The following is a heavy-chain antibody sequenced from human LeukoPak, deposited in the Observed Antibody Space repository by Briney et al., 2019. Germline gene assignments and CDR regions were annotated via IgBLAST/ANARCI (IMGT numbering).Heavy chain of an antibody. CDR1: GFTFSSYG. Sequence: QPGRSLRLSCAASGFTFSSYGMHWVRQAPGKGLEWVAVIWYDGSNKYYADSAKGRFTISRDNSKNTLYLQMNSLRAEDTAVYYCARDNYGMDVWGQGTTVTVSS. V-gene: IGHV3-33*01. CDR2: IWYDGSNK. J-gene: IGHJ6*02. CDR3: ARDNYGMDV.